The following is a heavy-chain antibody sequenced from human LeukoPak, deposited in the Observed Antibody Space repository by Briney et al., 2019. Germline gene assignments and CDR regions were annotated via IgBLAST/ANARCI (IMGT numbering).Heavy chain of an antibody. D-gene: IGHD3-10*01. CDR3: ARDLIPGRAFDI. CDR2: IKQDGSEK. J-gene: IGHJ3*02. V-gene: IGHV3-7*01. CDR1: GFTFSSNW. Sequence: PGGSLRLSCAASGFTFSSNWMSWVRQAPGKGLEWVANIKQDGSEKYYVDSVKGRFTISRDNAKNSLYLQMNSLRAEDTAVYYCARDLIPGRAFDIWGRGTMVTVSS.